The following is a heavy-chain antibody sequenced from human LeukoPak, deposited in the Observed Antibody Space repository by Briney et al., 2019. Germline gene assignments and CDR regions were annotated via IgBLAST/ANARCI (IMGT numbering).Heavy chain of an antibody. CDR1: GGSISSGGYS. CDR3: ARGLTYYDILTGYPFNWFDP. Sequence: PSQTLSLTCTVSGGSISSGGYSWNWIRQPPGQGLEWIGCVFYSGTTYYNPSLKSRVTISVDTSKNQFSLKLSSVTAADTAVYYCARGLTYYDILTGYPFNWFDPWGQGTLVTVSS. D-gene: IGHD3-9*01. J-gene: IGHJ5*02. CDR2: VFYSGTT. V-gene: IGHV4-30-4*07.